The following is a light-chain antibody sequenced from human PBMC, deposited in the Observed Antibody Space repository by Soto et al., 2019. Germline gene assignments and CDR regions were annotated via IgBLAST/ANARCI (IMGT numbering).Light chain of an antibody. CDR3: QQYGSSPTWT. CDR2: GAS. Sequence: ESGLTQSPGTLSLSPGERATLCSRASQSVSSNYLAWYQQKPGPAPRLLIYGASTRATGIPDRFSGSGSGTDFTLTISRLEPEDSAVYYCQQYGSSPTWTFGQGTKVDIK. V-gene: IGKV3-20*01. J-gene: IGKJ1*01. CDR1: QSVSSNY.